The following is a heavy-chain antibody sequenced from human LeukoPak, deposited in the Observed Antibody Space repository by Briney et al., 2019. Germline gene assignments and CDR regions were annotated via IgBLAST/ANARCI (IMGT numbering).Heavy chain of an antibody. D-gene: IGHD5-24*01. CDR2: IYIDGNT. J-gene: IGHJ4*02. CDR3: ARGDGYNFFDS. CDR1: GFTVSRNY. Sequence: GGSLRLSSAASGFTVSRNYMSWVRQAPGKGLEWVLVIYIDGNTYYADSVRGRFTISRDNSKNTVYLQMNSLRAEDTAVYYCARGDGYNFFDSWGQGTLVTVSS. V-gene: IGHV3-66*01.